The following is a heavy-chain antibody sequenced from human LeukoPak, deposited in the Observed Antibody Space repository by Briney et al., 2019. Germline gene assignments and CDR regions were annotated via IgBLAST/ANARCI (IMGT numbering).Heavy chain of an antibody. J-gene: IGHJ4*02. V-gene: IGHV4-39*01. D-gene: IGHD3-22*01. Sequence: SETLSLACTVSGGSISSSSYYWGWIRQPPGKGLEWIGSIYYSGSAYYNPSLKSRLTISVDTSKNQFSLKLSSVTAADTAVYYCAGPYYYDSSAYYQPFDYWGQGALVAVSS. CDR3: AGPYYYDSSAYYQPFDY. CDR1: GGSISSSSYY. CDR2: IYYSGSA.